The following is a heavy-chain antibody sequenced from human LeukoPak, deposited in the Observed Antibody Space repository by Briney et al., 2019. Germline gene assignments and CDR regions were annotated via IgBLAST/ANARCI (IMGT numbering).Heavy chain of an antibody. CDR1: GFTFSSYW. J-gene: IGHJ3*02. Sequence: GGSLRLSCAASGFTFSSYWMSWVRQAPGKGLEWVANIKQEGSEKYYVDSVKGRFTISRDNAKNSLYLQMNILRAEDTAVYYCTRDWRNMAFDIWGQGTIVTVSS. CDR3: TRDWRNMAFDI. V-gene: IGHV3-7*01. CDR2: IKQEGSEK. D-gene: IGHD1-14*01.